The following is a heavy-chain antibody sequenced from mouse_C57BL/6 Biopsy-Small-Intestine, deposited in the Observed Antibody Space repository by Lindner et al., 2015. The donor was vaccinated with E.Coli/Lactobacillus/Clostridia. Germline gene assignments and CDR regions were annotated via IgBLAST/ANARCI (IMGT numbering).Heavy chain of an antibody. CDR2: ISAANGNT. CDR3: VRVPMGERVGGIY. V-gene: IGHV1-84*02. J-gene: IGHJ4*01. CDR1: GYTFTAYF. D-gene: IGHD3-1*01. Sequence: SVKVSCKTSGYTFTAYFIHWVRQAPGQGLEWMGRISAANGNTEYSEEFEDRVTITRDTSANTGYMELTSLRSEDTAVYYCVRVPMGERVGGIYWGQGTLVTVSS.